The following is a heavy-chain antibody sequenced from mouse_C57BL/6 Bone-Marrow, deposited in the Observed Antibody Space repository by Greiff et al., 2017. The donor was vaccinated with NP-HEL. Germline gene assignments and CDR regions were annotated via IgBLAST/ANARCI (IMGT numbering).Heavy chain of an antibody. CDR3: ARQSDYYGSSYWYFDV. J-gene: IGHJ1*03. D-gene: IGHD1-1*01. CDR1: GYSITSGYD. V-gene: IGHV3-1*01. Sequence: EVQLQESGPGMVKPSQSLSLTCTVTGYSITSGYDWHWIRHFPGNKLEWMGYISYSGSTNYNPSLKSRISITHDTSKNHFFLKLNSVTTEDTATYYCARQSDYYGSSYWYFDVWGTGTTVTVSS. CDR2: ISYSGST.